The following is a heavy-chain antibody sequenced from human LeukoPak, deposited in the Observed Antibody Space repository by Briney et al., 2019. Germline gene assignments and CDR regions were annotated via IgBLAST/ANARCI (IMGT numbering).Heavy chain of an antibody. D-gene: IGHD6-6*01. V-gene: IGHV1-58*01. J-gene: IGHJ6*02. CDR3: AADPEYGGNYYGMDV. CDR2: IVVGSGNT. Sequence: RASVKVSCKASGFTFASSAVKWVRQAHGKRLEWIGWIVVGSGNTNYAQKFQERVTITRDMSTSTAYMELSSLRSEDSAVYYCAADPEYGGNYYGMDVWGQGTTVTVSS. CDR1: GFTFASSA.